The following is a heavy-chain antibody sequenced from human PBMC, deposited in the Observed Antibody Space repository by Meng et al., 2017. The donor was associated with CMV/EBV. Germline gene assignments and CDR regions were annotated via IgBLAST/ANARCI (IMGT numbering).Heavy chain of an antibody. CDR1: VYTFSIYG. CDR3: ARAPIFSGGDCSH. CDR2: ISGYNGQT. J-gene: IGHJ4*02. Sequence: LLLSGAEVKKPWESWKVSCKASVYTFSIYGSSWVRQAPGQGLEWMGWISGYNGQTKYAQKFQGRVTMTTDTPTSTAYMELRSLRSDDTAVYYCARAPIFSGGDCSHWGQGTLVTVSS. V-gene: IGHV1-18*01. D-gene: IGHD2-21*02.